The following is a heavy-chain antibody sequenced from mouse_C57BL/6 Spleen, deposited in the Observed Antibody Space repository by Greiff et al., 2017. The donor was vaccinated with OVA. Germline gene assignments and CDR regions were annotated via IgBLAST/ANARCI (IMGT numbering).Heavy chain of an antibody. J-gene: IGHJ2*01. Sequence: QVQLQQSGPELVKPGASVKISCKASGYAFSSSWMNWVKQRPGKGLEWIGRIYPGDGDTNYNGKFKGKATLTADKSSSTAYMQLSSLTSEDSAVYFCAREEGTYYYGSSPDYWGQGTTLTVSS. V-gene: IGHV1-82*01. CDR3: AREEGTYYYGSSPDY. CDR1: GYAFSSSW. CDR2: IYPGDGDT. D-gene: IGHD1-1*01.